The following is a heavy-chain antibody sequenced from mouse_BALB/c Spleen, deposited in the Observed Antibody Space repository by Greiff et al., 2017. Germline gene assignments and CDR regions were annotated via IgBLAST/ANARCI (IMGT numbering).Heavy chain of an antibody. CDR1: GYSFTGYN. V-gene: IGHV1-39*01. CDR2: IDPYYGGT. Sequence: LVESGPELEKPGASVKISCKASGYSFTGYNMNWVKQSNGKSLEWIGNIDPYYGGTSYNQKFKGKATFTVDKSSSTAYMQLKSLTSEDSAVYYCARTSYPSYAMDYWGQGTSVTVSS. D-gene: IGHD6-5*01. J-gene: IGHJ4*01. CDR3: ARTSYPSYAMDY.